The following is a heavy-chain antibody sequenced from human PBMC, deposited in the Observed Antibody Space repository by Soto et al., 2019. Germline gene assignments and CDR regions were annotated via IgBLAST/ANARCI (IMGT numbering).Heavy chain of an antibody. D-gene: IGHD2-15*01. V-gene: IGHV1-18*01. CDR1: GYTFTSYG. Sequence: ASVKVSCKASGYTFTSYGISWVRQAPGQGLEWMGWISAYNGNTNYAQKLQGRVTMTTDTSTSTAYMELRSLRSDDTAVYYCARDVWPCCSGGSCYGMDVWGQGTTVTVSS. J-gene: IGHJ6*02. CDR2: ISAYNGNT. CDR3: ARDVWPCCSGGSCYGMDV.